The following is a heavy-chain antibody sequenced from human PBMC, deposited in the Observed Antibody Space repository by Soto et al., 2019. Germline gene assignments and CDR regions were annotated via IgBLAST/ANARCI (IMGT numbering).Heavy chain of an antibody. D-gene: IGHD3-9*01. CDR1: GGSFSGYY. V-gene: IGHV4-34*01. CDR3: ARDNPYDILTGYYSGFDY. J-gene: IGHJ4*02. CDR2: INHSGST. Sequence: TLSLTCAVYGGSFSGYYWSWIRQPPGKGLEWIGEINHSGSTNYSPSLKSRVTISVDTSKNQFSLKLSSVTAADTAVYYCARDNPYDILTGYYSGFDYWGQGTLVTVSS.